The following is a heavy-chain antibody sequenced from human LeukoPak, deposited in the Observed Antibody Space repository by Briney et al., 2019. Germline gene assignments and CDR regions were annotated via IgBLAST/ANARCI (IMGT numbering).Heavy chain of an antibody. CDR3: ARERGYCSGGSCYHQLGDY. CDR2: VSYSGST. Sequence: SETLSLTCTVSGGSINNDYWSWIRQPPGKGLEWIGYVSYSGSTNYKSSLKSRVSISIDTSKNQFSLKLSSVTAADTAVYYCARERGYCSGGSCYHQLGDYWGQGTLVTVSS. V-gene: IGHV4-59*12. J-gene: IGHJ4*02. D-gene: IGHD2-15*01. CDR1: GGSINNDY.